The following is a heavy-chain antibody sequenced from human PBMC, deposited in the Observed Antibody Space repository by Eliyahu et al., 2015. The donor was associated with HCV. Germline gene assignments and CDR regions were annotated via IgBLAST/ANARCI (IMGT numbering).Heavy chain of an antibody. CDR1: GFTFNIYG. CDR3: VRDQGGGYNLLDY. Sequence: QVQLVESGGDVVQPGRSLRLSCTAXGFTFNIYGLPWVRQAPGKGLESXAVISNGGNEKYYADSVKGRFTISRDDSKNTLYLQMNNLSTEDTAIYYCVRDQGGGYNLLDYWGQGALVTVSS. D-gene: IGHD5-24*01. CDR2: ISNGGNEK. V-gene: IGHV3-30*04. J-gene: IGHJ4*02.